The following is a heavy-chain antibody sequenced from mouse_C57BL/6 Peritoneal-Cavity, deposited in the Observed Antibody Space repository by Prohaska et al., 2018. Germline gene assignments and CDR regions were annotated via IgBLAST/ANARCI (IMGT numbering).Heavy chain of an antibody. CDR2: IYPGDGDT. D-gene: IGHD5-1*01. J-gene: IGHJ3*01. CDR1: GYAFSSYW. CDR3: ASTYTQGFAY. Sequence: QVQLQQSGAELVKPGASVKISCKASGYAFSSYWMNWVKQRPGKGLEWSGQIYPGDGDTNYNGKFKVKATLTAYKSSSTADMRSSIRTSEDAAGYFGASTYTQGFAYWGQGTLVT. V-gene: IGHV1-80*01.